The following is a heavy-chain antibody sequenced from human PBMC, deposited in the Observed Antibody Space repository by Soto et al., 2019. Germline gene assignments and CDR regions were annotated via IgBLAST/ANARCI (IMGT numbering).Heavy chain of an antibody. CDR2: IYSGGST. D-gene: IGHD5-12*01. J-gene: IGHJ4*02. Sequence: EVQVVESGGGLIQPGGSLRLSCEVSGFSVTANYMSWVRQAPGKGLEWVSVIYSGGSTYYIDSVEGRFSTSRDTSKNTLYLQMNSLRAEETAVYYCHGYGYWGQGNLVTVSS. CDR3: HGYGY. CDR1: GFSVTANY. V-gene: IGHV3-53*01.